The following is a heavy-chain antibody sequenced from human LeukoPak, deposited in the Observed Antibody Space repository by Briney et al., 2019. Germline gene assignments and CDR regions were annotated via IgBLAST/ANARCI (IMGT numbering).Heavy chain of an antibody. CDR2: IYTSGST. CDR3: ARLSSSSVRWFDP. Sequence: SETLSLTCTVSGGSISSYYWSWIRQPPGKGLEWIGYIYTSGSTNYNPSLKSRVTISVDTSKNQFSLKLSSVTAADTAVYYCARLSSSSVRWFDPWGQGTLVTVSS. J-gene: IGHJ5*02. D-gene: IGHD6-6*01. V-gene: IGHV4-4*09. CDR1: GGSISSYY.